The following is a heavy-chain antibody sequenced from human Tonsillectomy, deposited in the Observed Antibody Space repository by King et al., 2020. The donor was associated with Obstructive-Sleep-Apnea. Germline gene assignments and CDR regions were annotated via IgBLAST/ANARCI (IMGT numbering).Heavy chain of an antibody. J-gene: IGHJ5*01. D-gene: IGHD1-26*01. CDR3: GRIMGATLGWFDS. CDR1: GFSFSSYA. V-gene: IGHV3-64D*09. CDR2: ISTNGGST. Sequence: EVQLVESGGGLVQPGGSLRLSCSASGFSFSSYAMHWVRQAPGKGLEFVSAISTNGGSTYYADSLKGRFTISRDNSKNTLYLQMSSLRAEDRAVYYCGRIMGATLGWFDSWGQGTLVTVSS.